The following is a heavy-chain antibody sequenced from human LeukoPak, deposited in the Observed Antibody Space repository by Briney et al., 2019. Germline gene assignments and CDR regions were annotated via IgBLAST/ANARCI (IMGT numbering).Heavy chain of an antibody. CDR3: ARVGGGWYAFDI. J-gene: IGHJ3*02. V-gene: IGHV4-31*03. D-gene: IGHD6-19*01. CDR1: GGSISSGGYY. CDR2: IYYSGST. Sequence: SETLSLTCTVSGGSISSGGYYWSWIRQHPGKGLEWIGYIYYSGSTYYNPSLKSRVTISVDTSKNQFSLKLSSVTAADTAVYYCARVGGGWYAFDIWGQGTMVTVSS.